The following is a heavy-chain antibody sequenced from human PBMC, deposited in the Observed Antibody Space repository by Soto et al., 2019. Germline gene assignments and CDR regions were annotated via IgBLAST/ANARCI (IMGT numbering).Heavy chain of an antibody. CDR2: IRSKTNSYAT. Sequence: EVQLVESGGGLVQTGGSLKLSCAASGFTVSGSAVHWVRQASGKGLEWVGRIRSKTNSYATAYAASVKGRFTISRDDSKNTAYLQMNSLKTEDTAVYYCTSHLAELSFPRAFDIWGQGTMVTVSS. V-gene: IGHV3-73*01. CDR3: TSHLAELSFPRAFDI. J-gene: IGHJ3*02. CDR1: GFTVSGSA. D-gene: IGHD3-16*02.